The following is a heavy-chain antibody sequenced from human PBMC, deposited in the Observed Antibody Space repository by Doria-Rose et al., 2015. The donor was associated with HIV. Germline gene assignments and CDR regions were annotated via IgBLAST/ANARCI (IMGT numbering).Heavy chain of an antibody. J-gene: IGHJ4*02. CDR3: ARDLGIQLWLGY. CDR1: GGSISSSNW. V-gene: IGHV4-4*02. CDR2: IYHSGNT. Sequence: VQLVESGPGLVKPSGTLSLTCAVSGGSISSSNWWSWVRQPPGKGLEWIGQIYHSGNTNYNPSLKSRVTISADKSKNQFSLKLTSVTAADTAVYYCARDLGIQLWLGYWGQGTLVTVSS. D-gene: IGHD5-18*01.